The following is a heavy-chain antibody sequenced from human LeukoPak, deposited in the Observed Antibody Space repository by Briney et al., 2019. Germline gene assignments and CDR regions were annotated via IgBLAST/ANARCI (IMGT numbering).Heavy chain of an antibody. D-gene: IGHD1-26*01. J-gene: IGHJ5*02. CDR3: AKAVRPSGSYFGYWFDP. CDR2: ISWNSGSI. Sequence: GGSLRLSCGASGFTFDDYWMSWVRQAPGKGLEWVSGISWNSGSIGYADSVKGRFTISRDNAKNSLYLQMNSLRAEDTALYYCAKAVRPSGSYFGYWFDPWGQGTLVTVSS. V-gene: IGHV3-9*01. CDR1: GFTFDDYW.